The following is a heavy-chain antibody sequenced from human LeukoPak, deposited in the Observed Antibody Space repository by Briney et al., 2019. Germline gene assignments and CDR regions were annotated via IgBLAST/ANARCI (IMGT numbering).Heavy chain of an antibody. Sequence: GGSLRLSCAASGFTFSSYEMNWVRQAPGNGLEWVSYISSSGSTIYYADSVKGRFTISRDNAKNSMYLQMNSLRAEDTAVYYCAELGITMIGGVWGKGTTVTISS. D-gene: IGHD3-10*02. J-gene: IGHJ6*04. CDR2: ISSSGSTI. CDR1: GFTFSSYE. V-gene: IGHV3-48*03. CDR3: AELGITMIGGV.